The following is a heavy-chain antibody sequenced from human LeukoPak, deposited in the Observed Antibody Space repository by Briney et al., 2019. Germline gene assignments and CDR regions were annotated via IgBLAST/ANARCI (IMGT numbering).Heavy chain of an antibody. D-gene: IGHD3-22*01. CDR2: INPSGGST. CDR1: GYTFTRYY. V-gene: IGHV1-46*01. CDR3: ARGPDSSGSYYYYYYMDV. Sequence: ASVKVSCKASGYTFTRYYMYWVRQAPGQGLEWMGIINPSGGSTNYAQKFQGRVTMTRNTSISTAYMELSSLRSEDTAVYYCARGPDSSGSYYYYYYMDVWGKGTTVTISS. J-gene: IGHJ6*03.